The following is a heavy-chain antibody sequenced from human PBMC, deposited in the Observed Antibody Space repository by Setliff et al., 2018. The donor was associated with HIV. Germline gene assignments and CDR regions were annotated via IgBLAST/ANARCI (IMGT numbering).Heavy chain of an antibody. CDR3: ARGLNYYGSGSYLPLGY. J-gene: IGHJ4*02. CDR2: IDHSGNS. V-gene: IGHV4-34*01. D-gene: IGHD3-10*01. Sequence: KASETLSLTCAVYGESFNDYYWTWIRQPPGKGLEWIGEIDHSGNSKYHASLKSRVTISKDTSKNQISLKLRSVTAADTAVYYCARGLNYYGSGSYLPLGYWGQGTLVTVSS. CDR1: GESFNDYY.